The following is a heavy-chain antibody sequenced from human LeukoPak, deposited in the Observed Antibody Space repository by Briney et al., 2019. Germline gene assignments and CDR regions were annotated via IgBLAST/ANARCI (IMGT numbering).Heavy chain of an antibody. J-gene: IGHJ4*02. CDR2: ISGSRTST. CDR1: GLTFSSYA. Sequence: GGSLRLSCAASGLTFSSYAMSWVRQAPGKGLEWVSAISGSRTSTYYADSVKGRFTISRDNSKNTLYLQMNSLRAEDTAVYYCAKGAKWELPLDYWGQGTLVTVSS. V-gene: IGHV3-23*01. D-gene: IGHD1-26*01. CDR3: AKGAKWELPLDY.